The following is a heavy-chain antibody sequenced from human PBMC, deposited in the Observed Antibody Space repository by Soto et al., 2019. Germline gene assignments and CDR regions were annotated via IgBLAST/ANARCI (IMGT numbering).Heavy chain of an antibody. J-gene: IGHJ5*02. Sequence: SETLSLTCTVSGGSISSSTYYWDWIRQPPGKGLEWIGAIYYTGNKNYNPSLESRVTMSVDTSKNQFSLKLSSVTPTDTAVYYCARRSSSSLGSLFDPWGRGILVTVSS. D-gene: IGHD6-6*01. CDR3: ARRSSSSLGSLFDP. CDR1: GGSISSSTYY. V-gene: IGHV4-39*01. CDR2: IYYTGNK.